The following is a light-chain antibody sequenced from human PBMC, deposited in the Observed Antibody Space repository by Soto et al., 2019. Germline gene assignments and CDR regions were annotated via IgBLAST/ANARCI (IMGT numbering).Light chain of an antibody. Sequence: AIRMTQSPSSFSASTGDRVTITCRASQGISSYLAWYQQKPGRAPELLIYDASKLKSGVPSRFSGSGSGTEFSLTITSLQPDDSAMYYCQQYNGYSWTFGRGTKVDIK. J-gene: IGKJ1*01. CDR1: QGISSY. CDR3: QQYNGYSWT. V-gene: IGKV1-8*01. CDR2: DAS.